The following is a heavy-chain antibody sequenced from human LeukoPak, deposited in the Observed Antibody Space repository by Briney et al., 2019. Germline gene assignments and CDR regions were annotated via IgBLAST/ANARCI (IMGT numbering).Heavy chain of an antibody. D-gene: IGHD3-10*02. CDR3: AELGITMIGGV. CDR1: GFTFSSYW. CDR2: INQDGSEK. Sequence: GGSLRLSCATSGFTFSSYWMSWVRQAPGKGLEWVAYINQDGSEKNYADSVKGRFTISRDNAKNSLYLQMNSLRAEDTAVYYCAELGITMIGGVWGKGTTVTISS. J-gene: IGHJ6*04. V-gene: IGHV3-7*01.